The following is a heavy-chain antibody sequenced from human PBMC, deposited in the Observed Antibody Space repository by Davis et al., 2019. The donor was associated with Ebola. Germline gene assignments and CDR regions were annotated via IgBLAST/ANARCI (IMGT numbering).Heavy chain of an antibody. J-gene: IGHJ5*02. CDR2: IYYSGST. CDR1: GGSISSGGYS. Sequence: SETLSLTFAVPGGSISSGGYSWSWIRQPPGKGLEWIGYIYYSGSTYYNPSLKSRVTISVDTSKNQFSLKLSSVTAADTAVYYCARLVVPAAIPGWGGWFDPWGQGTLVTVSS. V-gene: IGHV4-30-4*01. D-gene: IGHD2-2*02. CDR3: ARLVVPAAIPGWGGWFDP.